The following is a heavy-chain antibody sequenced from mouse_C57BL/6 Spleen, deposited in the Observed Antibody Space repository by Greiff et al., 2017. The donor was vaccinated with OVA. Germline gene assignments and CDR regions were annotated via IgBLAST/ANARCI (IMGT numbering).Heavy chain of an antibody. CDR2: IDPEDGDT. CDR1: GFNIKDYY. V-gene: IGHV14-1*01. J-gene: IGHJ3*01. CDR3: TRAYYSNYVFAY. Sequence: EVKLVESGAELVRPGASVKLSCTASGFNIKDYYMHWVKQRPEQGLEWIGRIDPEDGDTEYAPKFQGKATMTADTSSNTAYLQLSSLTSEDTAVYYCTRAYYSNYVFAYWGQGTLVTVSA. D-gene: IGHD2-5*01.